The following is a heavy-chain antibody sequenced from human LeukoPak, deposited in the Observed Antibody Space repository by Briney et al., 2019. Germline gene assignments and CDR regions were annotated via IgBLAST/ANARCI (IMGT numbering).Heavy chain of an antibody. CDR1: GFTFSSYA. CDR3: ATRRGYGDYSGPSDY. CDR2: ISGSGGST. J-gene: IGHJ4*02. V-gene: IGHV3-23*01. D-gene: IGHD4-17*01. Sequence: QPGGSLRLSCAASGFTFSSYAMSWVRQAPGKGLEWVSAISGSGGSTYYADSVKGRFTISRDNSKNTLYLQMNSLRAEDTAVYYCATRRGYGDYSGPSDYWGQGTLVTVSS.